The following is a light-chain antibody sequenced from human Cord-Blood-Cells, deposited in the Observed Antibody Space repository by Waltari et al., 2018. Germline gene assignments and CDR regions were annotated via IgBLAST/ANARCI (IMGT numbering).Light chain of an antibody. Sequence: NFMLTQPHSVSESPGKTVTTSCTRSRGSISSTYVKWYQQRPGSSPTTVIYEDNQRPSGVPDRFSGSIDSSSNSASLTISGLKTEDEADYYCQSYDSSNQVFGGGTKLTVL. CDR2: EDN. CDR3: QSYDSSNQV. V-gene: IGLV6-57*01. CDR1: RGSISSTY. J-gene: IGLJ3*02.